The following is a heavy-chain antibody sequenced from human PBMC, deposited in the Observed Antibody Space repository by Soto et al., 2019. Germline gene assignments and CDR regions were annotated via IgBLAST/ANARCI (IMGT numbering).Heavy chain of an antibody. V-gene: IGHV3-33*01. J-gene: IGHJ4*02. CDR1: GFTFSSYG. Sequence: QVQLVESGGGVVQPGRSLRLSCAASGFTFSSYGMHWVRQAPGKGLEWVAVIWYDGSNKYYADSVKGRFTISRDNSKNTLYLQMNSLRAEDTAVYYCARDGYSSSCSDWGQGTLVTVSS. D-gene: IGHD6-13*01. CDR3: ARDGYSSSCSD. CDR2: IWYDGSNK.